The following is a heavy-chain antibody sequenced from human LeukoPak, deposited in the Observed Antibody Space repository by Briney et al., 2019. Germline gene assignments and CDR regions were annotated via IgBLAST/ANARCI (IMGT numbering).Heavy chain of an antibody. CDR2: IYYSGST. CDR3: ARQGVRQNWFDP. CDR1: GGSISSSSYY. V-gene: IGHV4-39*01. Sequence: SETLSPTCTVSGGSISSSSYYWGWIRQPPGKGLEWIGSIYYSGSTYYNPSLKSRVTISLDTSKNQFSLKLSSVTAAATAVYYCARQGVRQNWFDPWGQGTLVTVSS. D-gene: IGHD1-1*01. J-gene: IGHJ5*02.